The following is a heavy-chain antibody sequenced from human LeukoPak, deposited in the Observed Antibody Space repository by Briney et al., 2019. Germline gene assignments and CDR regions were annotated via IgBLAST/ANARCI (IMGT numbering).Heavy chain of an antibody. CDR1: GYTFTGYY. D-gene: IGHD1-26*01. V-gene: IGHV1-2*02. CDR3: ARESEWWELHPYYYYYGMDV. J-gene: IGHJ6*02. Sequence: GASVKGSCKASGYTFTGYYMHWVRQAPGQGLEWMGWINPNSGGTNYAQKFQGRVTMTRDTSISTAYMELSRLRSDDTAVYYCARESEWWELHPYYYYYGMDVWGQGTTVTVSS. CDR2: INPNSGGT.